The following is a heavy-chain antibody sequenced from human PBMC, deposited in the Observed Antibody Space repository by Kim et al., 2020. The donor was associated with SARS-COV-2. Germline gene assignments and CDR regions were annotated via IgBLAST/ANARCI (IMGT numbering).Heavy chain of an antibody. D-gene: IGHD1-26*01. CDR3: ARQGLGGSYSHFDY. CDR2: IYYSGST. Sequence: SETLSLTCTVSGGSISSSSYYWGWIRQPPGKGLEWIGSIYYSGSTYYNPSLKSRVTISVDTSKNQFSLKLSSVTAADTAVYYCARQGLGGSYSHFDYWGQGTLVTVSS. CDR1: GGSISSSSYY. J-gene: IGHJ4*02. V-gene: IGHV4-39*01.